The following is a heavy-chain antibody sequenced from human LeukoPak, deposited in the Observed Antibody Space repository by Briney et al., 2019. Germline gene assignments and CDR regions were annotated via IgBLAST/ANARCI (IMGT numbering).Heavy chain of an antibody. J-gene: IGHJ4*02. CDR2: INPDSGVT. CDR1: GYTFTGYF. Sequence: ASVKVSCKTSGYTFTGYFMHWVRQAPGQGLEWLGWINPDSGVTKYAQKFQGRVTMTRDTSISKAYMELSRLRSDDTAVYYCASRELCYWGQGTLVTVSS. CDR3: ASRELCY. V-gene: IGHV1-2*02. D-gene: IGHD1-26*01.